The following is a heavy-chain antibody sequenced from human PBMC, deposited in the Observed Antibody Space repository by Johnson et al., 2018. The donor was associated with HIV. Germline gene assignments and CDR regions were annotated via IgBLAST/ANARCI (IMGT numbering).Heavy chain of an antibody. V-gene: IGHV3-30*14. CDR2: ISYDGSDK. CDR3: ARPVIAADDAFDI. J-gene: IGHJ3*02. Sequence: QVQLVESGVGVVQTGRSLRLSCAASGFTFSSYGMHWVRQAPAKGLEWVAVISYDGSDKYYADSVKGRLTISRDISKNTLFLQMNSLRAEDTAVYYCARPVIAADDAFDIWGQGTMVTVSS. D-gene: IGHD6-13*01. CDR1: GFTFSSYG.